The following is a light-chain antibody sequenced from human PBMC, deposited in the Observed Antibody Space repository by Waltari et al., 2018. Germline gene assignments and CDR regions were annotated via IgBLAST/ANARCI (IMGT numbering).Light chain of an antibody. J-gene: IGLJ3*02. Sequence: QSVLTQPPSASGSHGQRVTISCSGSSTNIGSNSVYWYQQLPGTAPKLLIYRNNQRPSGVPDRFSGSKSGTSASLAISGLRSEDEADYYCAAWDDSLSGYWVFGGGTKLTVL. CDR3: AAWDDSLSGYWV. CDR2: RNN. V-gene: IGLV1-47*01. CDR1: STNIGSNS.